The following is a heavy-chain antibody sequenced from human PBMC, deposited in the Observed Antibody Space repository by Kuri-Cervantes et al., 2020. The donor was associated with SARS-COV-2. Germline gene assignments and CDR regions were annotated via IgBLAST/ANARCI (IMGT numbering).Heavy chain of an antibody. Sequence: GESLKISCAASGFTFSNAWMSWVRQAPGKGLEWVSGINWNGGSTGYADSVKGRFTISRDNAKNSLYLQMNSLRAEDTALYHCATNDYGVSYMDVWGKGTTVTVSS. D-gene: IGHD4-17*01. J-gene: IGHJ6*03. CDR2: INWNGGST. CDR3: ATNDYGVSYMDV. V-gene: IGHV3-20*01. CDR1: GFTFSNAW.